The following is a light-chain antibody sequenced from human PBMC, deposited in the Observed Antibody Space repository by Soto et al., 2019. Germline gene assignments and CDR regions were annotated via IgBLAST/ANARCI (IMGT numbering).Light chain of an antibody. CDR3: QQYGSSPWT. Sequence: EIVLTQSPGTLSLSPGDRATLSCRASQSVTSTHLAWYQQKPGQAPRLLIYGASSRATGIPDRFSGSGSGTGFTLTISRLEPEDLAVYYCQQYGSSPWTFGQGTKVEIK. CDR2: GAS. V-gene: IGKV3-20*01. CDR1: QSVTSTH. J-gene: IGKJ1*01.